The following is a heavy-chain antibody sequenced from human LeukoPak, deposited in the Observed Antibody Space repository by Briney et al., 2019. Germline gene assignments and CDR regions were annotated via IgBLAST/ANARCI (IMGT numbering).Heavy chain of an antibody. J-gene: IGHJ3*02. CDR3: ARHEAAYCGGDCYLHAFDI. V-gene: IGHV4-39*01. CDR2: IYYRGST. D-gene: IGHD2-21*02. CDR1: GGSISSSSYY. Sequence: ASETLSLTCTVSGGSISSSSYYWGWIRQPPGKGLEWIGTIYYRGSTYYNPSLKSRATISVDTSKKQFSLKLSSVTAADTAVYYCARHEAAYCGGDCYLHAFDIWGQGTMVTVSS.